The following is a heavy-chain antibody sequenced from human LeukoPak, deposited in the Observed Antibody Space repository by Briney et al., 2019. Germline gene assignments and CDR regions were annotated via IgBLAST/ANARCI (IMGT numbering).Heavy chain of an antibody. CDR2: ITAYNGNT. V-gene: IGHV1-18*01. CDR1: GYTFTSYG. CDR3: ARFLEYSSGWYRYYFDY. J-gene: IGHJ4*02. D-gene: IGHD6-19*01. Sequence: ASVKVSCKASGYTFTSYGISWLRQPPGQGLDWMGWITAYNGNTNYAQKLQGRVTMTTDTSTSTAYMELRSLRSDDTAVYYCARFLEYSSGWYRYYFDYWGQGTLVTVSS.